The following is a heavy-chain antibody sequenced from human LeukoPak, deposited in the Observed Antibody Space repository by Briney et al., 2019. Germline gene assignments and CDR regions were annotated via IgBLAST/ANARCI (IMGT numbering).Heavy chain of an antibody. Sequence: GGSLRLSCAASGFTVSDNYMSWVRQTPGKGLEWVSVVYTGDNTYYAGSVKGRFTISRDNSKNTLYLQMNSLRAEDTAVYYCARDREAGTSASRFDYWGQGTLVTVSS. V-gene: IGHV3-53*01. CDR1: GFTVSDNY. J-gene: IGHJ4*02. D-gene: IGHD2-2*01. CDR3: ARDREAGTSASRFDY. CDR2: VYTGDNT.